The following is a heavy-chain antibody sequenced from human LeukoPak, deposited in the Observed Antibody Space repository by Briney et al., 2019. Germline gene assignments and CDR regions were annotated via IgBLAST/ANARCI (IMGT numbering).Heavy chain of an antibody. Sequence: GGSLRLSCAASGFTFSSYGMHWVRQAPGKGLEWVAVISYDGSNKYYADSVKGRFTISRDNSKNTLYLQMNSLRAEDTAVYYCAKDHIRVTYYYGSPFDYWGQGTLVTVSS. CDR1: GFTFSSYG. V-gene: IGHV3-30*18. J-gene: IGHJ4*02. CDR3: AKDHIRVTYYYGSPFDY. CDR2: ISYDGSNK. D-gene: IGHD3-10*01.